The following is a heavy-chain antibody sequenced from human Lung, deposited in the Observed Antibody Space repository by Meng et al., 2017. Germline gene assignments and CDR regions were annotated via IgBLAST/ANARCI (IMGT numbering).Heavy chain of an antibody. CDR2: IRGDGGSI. CDR3: ARESGYFEY. J-gene: IGHJ4*02. V-gene: IGHV3-74*03. Sequence: EVQLVESGGGLGHPGGSLRLSCAASGFTFRSYWMHWVRQAPGKGLVWVSRIRGDGGSIVYADSVKGRFTISRDNAKNTLFLQMNSLRAEDTAVYYCARESGYFEYWGQGILVTVSS. CDR1: GFTFRSYW.